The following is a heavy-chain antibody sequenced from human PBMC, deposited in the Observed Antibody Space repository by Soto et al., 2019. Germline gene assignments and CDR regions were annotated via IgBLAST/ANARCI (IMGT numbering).Heavy chain of an antibody. CDR2: INAGNGNT. Sequence: ASVKVSCKASGYTFTNYAMHWVRQAPGQRLEWMGWINAGNGNTKYSQNFQGRVTITRDTSASTAYMELSSLRSEDTAVYYCARGEFLSYDDYWGQGTLVTVSS. CDR3: ARGEFLSYDDY. D-gene: IGHD3-16*01. CDR1: GYTFTNYA. V-gene: IGHV1-3*01. J-gene: IGHJ4*02.